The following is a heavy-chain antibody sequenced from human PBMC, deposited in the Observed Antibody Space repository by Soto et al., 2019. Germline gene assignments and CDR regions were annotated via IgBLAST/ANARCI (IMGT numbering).Heavy chain of an antibody. CDR1: GGTFSSYA. D-gene: IGHD6-19*01. Sequence: QVQLVQSGAEVKKPGSSVKVSCKASGGTFSSYAISWVRPAPGHGLEWMGGIIPIFGTANYAQKFQGRVTITADESTSTAYMERSSLRSEDTAVYYCARVGTRVYSSGWSVHFDYWGQGTLVTVSS. CDR3: ARVGTRVYSSGWSVHFDY. CDR2: IIPIFGTA. J-gene: IGHJ4*02. V-gene: IGHV1-69*01.